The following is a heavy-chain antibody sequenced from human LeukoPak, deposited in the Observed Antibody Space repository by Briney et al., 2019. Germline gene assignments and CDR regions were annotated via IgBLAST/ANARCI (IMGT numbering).Heavy chain of an antibody. CDR1: GFTFRSFA. CDR3: VKGHFDTV. D-gene: IGHD3-22*01. V-gene: IGHV3-23*01. CDR2: ISASGIST. J-gene: IGHJ4*02. Sequence: GGSLRLSCVASGFTFRSFAMTWVRQAPGKGLEWVSAISASGISTYYADSVKGRFTISRDNSNNTLYLRLNNLRADDTAVYYCVKGHFDTVWGQGTLVAVSS.